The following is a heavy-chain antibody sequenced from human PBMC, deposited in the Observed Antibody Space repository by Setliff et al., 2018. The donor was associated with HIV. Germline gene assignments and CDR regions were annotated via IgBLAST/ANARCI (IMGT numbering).Heavy chain of an antibody. J-gene: IGHJ4*02. D-gene: IGHD3-9*01. V-gene: IGHV3-7*01. Sequence: PGGSLRLSCAASGFIFSKSCMSWVRQAPGKGLEWVAIIKQDESEMQYVDSVKGRFTISRDNAKNTLYLQMNSLRAEDTAVYYCARRGISFDRAFFDYWGQGTLVIVSS. CDR3: ARRGISFDRAFFDY. CDR1: GFIFSKSC. CDR2: IKQDESEM.